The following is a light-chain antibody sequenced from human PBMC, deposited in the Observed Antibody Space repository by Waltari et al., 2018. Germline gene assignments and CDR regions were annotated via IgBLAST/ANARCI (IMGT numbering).Light chain of an antibody. CDR2: YVS. CDR3: CSYAGSPYV. J-gene: IGLJ1*01. Sequence: QSALTQPRSVSGSPGQSVTISCTGSSSDVGRYDDVSWYQQHPGKAPKVMIYYVSKRPAGVPDRFSGSKSGNTATLNISGLQAEDEADYYCCSYAGSPYVFGTGTKVTVL. V-gene: IGLV2-11*01. CDR1: SSDVGRYDD.